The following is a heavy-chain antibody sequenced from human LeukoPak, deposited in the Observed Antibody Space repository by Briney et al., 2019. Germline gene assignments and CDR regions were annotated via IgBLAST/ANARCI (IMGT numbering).Heavy chain of an antibody. J-gene: IGHJ4*02. D-gene: IGHD3-22*01. CDR1: GYTFTSSG. Sequence: ASVKVSCKASGYTFTSSGISWVRQAPGQGLEWMGWISAYNGNTNYAQKLQGRVTMTTDTSTSTAYMELRSLRSDDTDVYYCARRSNYYGSSGYYLGYWGQGTLVSVSS. CDR2: ISAYNGNT. V-gene: IGHV1-18*01. CDR3: ARRSNYYGSSGYYLGY.